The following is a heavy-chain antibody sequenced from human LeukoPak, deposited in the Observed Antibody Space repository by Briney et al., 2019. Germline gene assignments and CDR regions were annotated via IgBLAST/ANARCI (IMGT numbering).Heavy chain of an antibody. CDR2: ISSSSSYI. D-gene: IGHD6-13*01. CDR1: GFTFSSYS. V-gene: IGHV3-21*01. CDR3: ASESSSWYRGAEYFQH. Sequence: GGSLRLSCAASGFTFSSYSMNWVRQAPGKGLEWVSSISSSSSYIYYADSVKGRFTISRDNAKNSLYLQMNSLRAEDTAVYYCASESSSWYRGAEYFQHWGQGTLVTVSS. J-gene: IGHJ1*01.